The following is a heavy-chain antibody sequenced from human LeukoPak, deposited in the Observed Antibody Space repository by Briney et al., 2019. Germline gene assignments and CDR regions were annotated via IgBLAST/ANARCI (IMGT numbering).Heavy chain of an antibody. J-gene: IGHJ3*02. V-gene: IGHV1-69*04. CDR1: GGTFSSYA. D-gene: IGHD5-18*01. CDR2: IIPILGIA. Sequence: SVKVSCKASGGTFSSYAISWVRQAPGQGLEWMGRIIPILGIANYAQKFQGRVTITADKSTSTAYMELSSLKSEDTAVYYCASPGYSGAFDIWGQGTMVTVSS. CDR3: ASPGYSGAFDI.